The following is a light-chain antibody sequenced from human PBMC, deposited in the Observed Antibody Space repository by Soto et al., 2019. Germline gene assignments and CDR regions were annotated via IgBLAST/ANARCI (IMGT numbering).Light chain of an antibody. J-gene: IGLJ1*01. CDR2: DVN. Sequence: QSALTQPRSVSGSPGQSVTISCTGTNSDVGGYNFVSWYQQYPGKVPKLMIYDVNKRSSGVPDRFSGSKSGNTASLTISGLQAEDEADYYCCSYADTFYVFGTGTKFTVL. V-gene: IGLV2-11*01. CDR1: NSDVGGYNF. CDR3: CSYADTFYV.